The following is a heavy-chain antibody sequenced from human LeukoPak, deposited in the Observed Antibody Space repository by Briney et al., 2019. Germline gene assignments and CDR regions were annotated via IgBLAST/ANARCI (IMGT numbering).Heavy chain of an antibody. D-gene: IGHD4-17*01. V-gene: IGHV3-30*04. J-gene: IGHJ4*02. CDR1: GFPFSAYA. CDR2: ISYDGSIK. Sequence: GGSLRLSCAASGFPFSAYAMHWVRQAPGKGLEWVSIISYDGSIKYYADSLTGRFTISRDNSKNPLYLRMDSLRPDDTAVYYCARDYGDYLRYFDYWGQGTLVTVSS. CDR3: ARDYGDYLRYFDY.